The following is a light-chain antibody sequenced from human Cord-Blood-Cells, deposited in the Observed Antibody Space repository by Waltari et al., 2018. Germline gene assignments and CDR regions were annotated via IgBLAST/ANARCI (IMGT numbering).Light chain of an antibody. CDR2: SIK. V-gene: IGLV1-44*01. Sequence: QSVLTQPPSASGTPGQRVTISCSGSSSNIGSNTVNWYQQLPGTAPKPLIYSIKPRPSGFPDRFSGSKSGTSASLAISGLQSEDEADYYCAAWDDSLNGPVFGGGTKLTVL. CDR1: SSNIGSNT. J-gene: IGLJ3*02. CDR3: AAWDDSLNGPV.